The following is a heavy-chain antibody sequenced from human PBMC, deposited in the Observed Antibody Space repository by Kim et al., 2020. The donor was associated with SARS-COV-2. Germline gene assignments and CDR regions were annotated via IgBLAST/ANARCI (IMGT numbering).Heavy chain of an antibody. V-gene: IGHV3-23*01. D-gene: IGHD1-1*01. CDR2: ISGSGGST. Sequence: GGSLRLSCAASGFTFSSYAMSWVRQAPGKGLEWVSAISGSGGSTYYADFVTGRFTISRDNSKNTLYLQMNSLRAEDTAVYYCAKTSTSVQLERNDAFDIRGQGTMVTVSS. J-gene: IGHJ3*02. CDR1: GFTFSSYA. CDR3: AKTSTSVQLERNDAFDI.